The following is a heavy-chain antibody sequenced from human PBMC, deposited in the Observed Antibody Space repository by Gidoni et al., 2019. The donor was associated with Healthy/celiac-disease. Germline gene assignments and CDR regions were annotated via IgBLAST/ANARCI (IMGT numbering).Heavy chain of an antibody. CDR1: GGAISSSSFY. CDR3: ARQIDSGSYTDY. CDR2: IYYSGRT. D-gene: IGHD1-26*01. Sequence: QLQLQESGPGQVKPSETLSLTCTGDGGAISSSSFYWGWIRQPPGKGLEWIGSIYYSGRTYYNPSLKSRVTISVDTSKNQFSLKLSSVTAADTAVYYCARQIDSGSYTDYWGQGTLVTVSS. J-gene: IGHJ4*02. V-gene: IGHV4-39*01.